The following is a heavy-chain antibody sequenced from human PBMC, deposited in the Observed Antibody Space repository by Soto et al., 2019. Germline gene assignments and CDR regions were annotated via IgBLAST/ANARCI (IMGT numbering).Heavy chain of an antibody. Sequence: PGGSLRLSCAASGFTFSSYAMSWVRQAPGKGLEWVSAISGSGGSTYYADSVKGRFTISRDNSKNTLYLQMNSLRAEDTAVYYCAKVAIFGVVITVAFDIWGQGTMVTVS. CDR1: GFTFSSYA. D-gene: IGHD3-3*02. J-gene: IGHJ3*02. CDR2: ISGSGGST. CDR3: AKVAIFGVVITVAFDI. V-gene: IGHV3-23*01.